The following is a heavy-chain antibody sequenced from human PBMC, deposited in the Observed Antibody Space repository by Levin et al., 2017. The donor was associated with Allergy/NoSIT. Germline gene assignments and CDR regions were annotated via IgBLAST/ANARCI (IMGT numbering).Heavy chain of an antibody. CDR1: GFTFSSYA. CDR2: ISYDGSNK. Sequence: GESLKISCAASGFTFSSYAMHWVRQAPGKGLEWVAVISYDGSNKYYADSVKGRFTISRDNSKNTLYLQMNSLRAEDTAVYYCARDSSSSVAAGCTYWGQGTLVTVSS. V-gene: IGHV3-30-3*01. CDR3: ARDSSSSVAAGCTY. D-gene: IGHD6-6*01. J-gene: IGHJ4*02.